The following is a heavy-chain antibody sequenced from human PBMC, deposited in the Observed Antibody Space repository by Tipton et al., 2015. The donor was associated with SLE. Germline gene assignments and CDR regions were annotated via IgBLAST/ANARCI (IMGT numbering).Heavy chain of an antibody. CDR3: ARGSSLAAFDL. CDR2: INHSGST. CDR1: GGSFSGYY. V-gene: IGHV4-34*01. J-gene: IGHJ3*01. Sequence: TLSLTCAVYGGSFSGYYWSWILKPPGKGLEWNGEINHSGSTNYNPSLKSRVTISVDTSKNQFSLKLSSVTAADTAVYYCARGSSLAAFDLRGQGTIVTGSS.